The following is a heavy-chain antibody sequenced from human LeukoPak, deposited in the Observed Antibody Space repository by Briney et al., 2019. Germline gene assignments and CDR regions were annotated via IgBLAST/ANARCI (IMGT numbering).Heavy chain of an antibody. J-gene: IGHJ4*02. V-gene: IGHV3-30*18. CDR2: ISYDGSNK. CDR3: AKDNRAYQRYCSGGSCYSTPYFDY. Sequence: PGRSLRLSCAASGFTFSSYGMHWVRQAPGKGLEWVAVISYDGSNKYYADSVKGRFTISRDNSKNTLYLQMNSLRAEDTAVYYCAKDNRAYQRYCSGGSCYSTPYFDYWGQGTLVTVSS. D-gene: IGHD2-15*01. CDR1: GFTFSSYG.